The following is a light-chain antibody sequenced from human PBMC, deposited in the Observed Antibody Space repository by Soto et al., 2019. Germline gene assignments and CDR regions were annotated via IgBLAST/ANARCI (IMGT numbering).Light chain of an antibody. CDR2: GAS. V-gene: IGKV3-20*01. CDR1: QSITSSF. CDR3: HQYGNSPST. Sequence: EIVLTQSPGTLSLSAGERAALSCRASQSITSSFLAWYQQKPGQAPRLLIYGASYRATGIPDRFSGSGSGTGFTLTISRLEPEDFAVYYCHQYGNSPSTFGQGTKV. J-gene: IGKJ1*01.